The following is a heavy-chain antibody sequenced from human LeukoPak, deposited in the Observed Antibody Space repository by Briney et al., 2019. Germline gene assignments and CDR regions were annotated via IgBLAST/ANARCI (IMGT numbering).Heavy chain of an antibody. CDR3: ARCGVTNLGPDAFDI. CDR1: GFTFSSYG. CDR2: IRYDGSSE. V-gene: IGHV3-30*02. Sequence: GGSLRLSCAASGFTFSSYGMHWVRQAPGKGLEWVAFIRYDGSSEYYADSVKGRFTISRDNAENSLYLQMNSLRAEDTAVYYCARCGVTNLGPDAFDIWGQGTMVTVSS. J-gene: IGHJ3*02. D-gene: IGHD1-1*01.